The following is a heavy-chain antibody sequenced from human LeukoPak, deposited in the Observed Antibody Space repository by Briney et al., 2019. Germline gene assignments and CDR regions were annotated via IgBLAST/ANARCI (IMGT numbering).Heavy chain of an antibody. CDR3: ARDSRAAAGTFDY. J-gene: IGHJ4*02. Sequence: GGSLRLSCAASGFTFSSYAMSWVRQAPGKGLEWVSTISGSGGSTYYADSVKGRFTISRDNAKNSLYLQMNSLRAEDTAVYYCARDSRAAAGTFDYWGQGTLVTVSS. CDR2: ISGSGGST. V-gene: IGHV3-23*01. D-gene: IGHD6-13*01. CDR1: GFTFSSYA.